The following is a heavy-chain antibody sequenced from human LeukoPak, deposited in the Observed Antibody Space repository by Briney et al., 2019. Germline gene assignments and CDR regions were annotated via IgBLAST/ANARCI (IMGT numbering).Heavy chain of an antibody. CDR1: GVSISSDY. V-gene: IGHV4-4*09. CDR2: IYTSGST. J-gene: IGHJ5*02. CDR3: ARQGGIQLWSHNWFDP. D-gene: IGHD5-18*01. Sequence: SETLSLTCTVSGVSISSDYWSWIRQPPGKGLEGIRYIYTSGSTNYNPSLKSRITISVDTSKTQFCLKLCSVTAADTAVYYCARQGGIQLWSHNWFDPWGQGTLVTVSS.